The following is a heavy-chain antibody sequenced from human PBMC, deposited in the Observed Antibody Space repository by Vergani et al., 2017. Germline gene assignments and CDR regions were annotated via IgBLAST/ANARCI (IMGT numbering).Heavy chain of an antibody. CDR2: ISASDGNT. Sequence: EVQLLESGGALVQPGKSLRLSCAASGFIFSSYAMTWVRQAPGKGLEWVSSISASDGNTYYADSVKGRVTISRDKSKNTLYLQMNSLRAEDTAVYYCARVDRSAVAGTFGAFDMWGQGTMVTVSS. D-gene: IGHD6-19*01. CDR1: GFIFSSYA. CDR3: ARVDRSAVAGTFGAFDM. V-gene: IGHV3-23*01. J-gene: IGHJ3*02.